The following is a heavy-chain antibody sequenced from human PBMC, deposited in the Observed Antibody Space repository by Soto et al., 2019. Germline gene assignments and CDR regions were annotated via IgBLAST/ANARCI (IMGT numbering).Heavy chain of an antibody. J-gene: IGHJ5*02. Sequence: QITLKESGPTLVRPTQTLTLTCTFSGFSLSTTGVGVGWIRQPPGKALEWLALIYWDDDKRYSPSLKSRLTITKGTSKNEVILTMNNIDPVDTATYYCAQRRRDYGLGRERANYFDTWGQGTLVTVSS. V-gene: IGHV2-5*02. CDR2: IYWDDDK. CDR1: GFSLSTTGVG. D-gene: IGHD3-10*01. CDR3: AQRRRDYGLGRERANYFDT.